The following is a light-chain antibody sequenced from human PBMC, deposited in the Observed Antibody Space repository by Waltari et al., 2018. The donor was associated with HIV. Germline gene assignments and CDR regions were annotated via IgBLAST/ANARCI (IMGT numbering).Light chain of an antibody. CDR1: TSNIVNNF. CDR3: GTWDTSLSAVV. J-gene: IGLJ2*01. Sequence: QSVFTQPPSVSAAPGQKVTISCSGSTSNIVNNFASCYQQLPGTAPKLLIFDNNKRPSGIPDRFSGSKSGTSATLGITGLQTGDEADYYCGTWDTSLSAVVFGGGTQLTVL. V-gene: IGLV1-51*01. CDR2: DNN.